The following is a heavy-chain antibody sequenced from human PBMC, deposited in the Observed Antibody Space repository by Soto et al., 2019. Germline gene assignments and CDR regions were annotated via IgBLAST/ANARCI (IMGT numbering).Heavy chain of an antibody. D-gene: IGHD1-1*01. V-gene: IGHV3-23*01. CDR1: GFTFSSYA. J-gene: IGHJ6*02. Sequence: EVQLLESGGGLVQPGGSLRLSCAASGFTFSSYAMSWVRQAPGKGLEWVSVIRSSGDRTYYADSVKGRFTISRDNSKNTLYMQMNSLRAEDTAVYYCAKQQGPGTPYYYAMDVWGQGTTVTFSS. CDR2: IRSSGDRT. CDR3: AKQQGPGTPYYYAMDV.